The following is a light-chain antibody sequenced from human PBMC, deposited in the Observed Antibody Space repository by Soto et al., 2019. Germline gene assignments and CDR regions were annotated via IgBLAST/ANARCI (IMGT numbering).Light chain of an antibody. V-gene: IGKV3-11*01. CDR1: QSVSSY. J-gene: IGKJ5*01. Sequence: EIVLTQSPATLSLSPGERATLSCRASQSVSSYLAWYQQKPGQAPRLLIYDASNRATGIPARFSASGSGTDFTLTISTLEPEDFAVYYCQQRSNWSFGQGTRLEIK. CDR2: DAS. CDR3: QQRSNWS.